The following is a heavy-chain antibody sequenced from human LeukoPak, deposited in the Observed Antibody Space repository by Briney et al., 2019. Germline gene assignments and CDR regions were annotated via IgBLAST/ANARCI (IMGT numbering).Heavy chain of an antibody. CDR3: ARDVSAGEAHDH. CDR1: GFTFSAYT. J-gene: IGHJ4*02. V-gene: IGHV3-30*04. CDR2: ISHDGNTQ. Sequence: GGSLRLSCAASGFTFSAYTMHWVRQAPGKGLEWVAVISHDGNTQYYGASVKGRFTVSRDNSKNTLFLHMNSQRVEDTAVYYCARDVSAGEAHDHWGQGTLVIVSS. D-gene: IGHD2-21*01.